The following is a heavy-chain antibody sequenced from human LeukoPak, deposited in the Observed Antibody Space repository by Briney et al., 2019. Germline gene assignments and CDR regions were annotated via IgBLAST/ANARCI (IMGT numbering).Heavy chain of an antibody. V-gene: IGHV3-7*03. CDR2: IKQDGSEK. CDR3: AKAPVSGWYYFDY. J-gene: IGHJ4*02. Sequence: GGSLRLSCAASGFTFSSYRMSWVRQDPGKGLEWVANIKQDGSEKYYVDSVKGRFTISRDNAKNSLYLQMNSLRAEDTAVYYCAKAPVSGWYYFDYWGQGTLVTVSS. D-gene: IGHD6-19*01. CDR1: GFTFSSYR.